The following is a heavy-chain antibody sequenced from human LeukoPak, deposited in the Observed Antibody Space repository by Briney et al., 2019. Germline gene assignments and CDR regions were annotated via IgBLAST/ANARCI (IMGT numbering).Heavy chain of an antibody. J-gene: IGHJ1*01. Sequence: GGSLRLSCAASGFTSQNYAMTCVSQAPGKGLEWVSRTSGSGDIRLYADSVKGRFTISRTNSENRLYLQMNSLRADDSGVYYCANYRSGGGGYYTGLEHWGVGTQVTVSS. CDR3: ANYRSGGGGYYTGLEH. CDR1: GFTSQNYA. V-gene: IGHV3-23*01. CDR2: TSGSGDIR. D-gene: IGHD2-15*01.